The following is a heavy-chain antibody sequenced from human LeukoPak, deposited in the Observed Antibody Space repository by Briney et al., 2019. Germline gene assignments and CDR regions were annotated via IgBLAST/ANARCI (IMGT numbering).Heavy chain of an antibody. CDR1: GFTVSSYW. D-gene: IGHD4-11*01. Sequence: PGGSLRLSCAASGFTVSSYWMSWVRQAPGKGREWVANIKQDGSEKYYVDSVKGRFTISRDNAKNSLYLQMNSLRAEDTAVYYCARDRLVSNFLGYYYYGMDVWGQGTTVTVSS. J-gene: IGHJ6*02. CDR2: IKQDGSEK. V-gene: IGHV3-7*01. CDR3: ARDRLVSNFLGYYYYGMDV.